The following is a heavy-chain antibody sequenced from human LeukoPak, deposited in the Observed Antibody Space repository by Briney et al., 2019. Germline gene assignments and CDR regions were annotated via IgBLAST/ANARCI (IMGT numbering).Heavy chain of an antibody. J-gene: IGHJ4*02. CDR1: GGSISSNSYY. CDR3: ASSYLYSSGWYGHAAYYFDY. D-gene: IGHD6-19*01. V-gene: IGHV4-39*01. Sequence: SETLSLTCTVSGGSISSNSYYWGWIRQPPGKGLEWIGSIYYSGSTYYNPSLKSRVTISVDTSKNQFSLKLSSVTAADTAVYYCASSYLYSSGWYGHAAYYFDYWGQGTLVTVSS. CDR2: IYYSGST.